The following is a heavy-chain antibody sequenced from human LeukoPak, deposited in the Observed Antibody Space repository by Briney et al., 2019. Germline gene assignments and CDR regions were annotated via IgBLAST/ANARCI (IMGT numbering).Heavy chain of an antibody. CDR3: AKDPDLPTRVTAQYSSSWYEADY. CDR2: ICNSGGST. Sequence: GGSLRLSCAASGFTFITYAMSWVRQAPGKGLEWVSSICNSGGSTYYADSVRGRFTISRDNSKNTLYLQMNSLRAEDTAVYYCAKDPDLPTRVTAQYSSSWYEADYWGQGTLVTVSS. V-gene: IGHV3-23*01. J-gene: IGHJ4*02. D-gene: IGHD6-13*01. CDR1: GFTFITYA.